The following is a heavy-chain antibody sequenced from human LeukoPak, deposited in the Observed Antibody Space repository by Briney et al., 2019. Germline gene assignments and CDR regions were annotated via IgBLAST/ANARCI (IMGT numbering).Heavy chain of an antibody. CDR2: ISQDGSDK. Sequence: GGSLRLSCAASGFTFSSNWMSWVRQAPGKGLEWVANISQDGSDKYYMDSVQGRFTISRDNAKNSLSLQMNRLRVEDTAVYYCARDRDCGDGGCYPHFDYWGQGVRVTVSS. V-gene: IGHV3-7*01. CDR1: GFTFSSNW. D-gene: IGHD2-15*01. CDR3: ARDRDCGDGGCYPHFDY. J-gene: IGHJ4*02.